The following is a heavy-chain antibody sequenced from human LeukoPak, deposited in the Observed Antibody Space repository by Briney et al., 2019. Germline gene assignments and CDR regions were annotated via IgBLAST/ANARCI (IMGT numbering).Heavy chain of an antibody. Sequence: PGGSLRLSCAASGFTFSSYWMSWVRQAPGKGREGVANIKQDGSEKYYVDSVKGRFTISRDNAKNSLYLQMNSLRAEDTAVYYCARDGVLEWLLYDYWGQGTLVTVSS. CDR3: ARDGVLEWLLYDY. CDR1: GFTFSSYW. CDR2: IKQDGSEK. J-gene: IGHJ4*02. V-gene: IGHV3-7*01. D-gene: IGHD3-3*01.